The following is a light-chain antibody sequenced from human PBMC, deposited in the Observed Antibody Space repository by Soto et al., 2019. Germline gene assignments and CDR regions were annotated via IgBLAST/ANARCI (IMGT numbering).Light chain of an antibody. CDR2: GAS. J-gene: IGKJ4*01. Sequence: EMVSTQSPGTLSLSPGERATLSCRASRSVSSSYLAWYQQKPGQAPRLLIYGASSRATGIPDRFSGSGSGTDFTLTISRLEPEDFAVYYCQQYGSSPLTFGGGTKVDI. CDR1: RSVSSSY. CDR3: QQYGSSPLT. V-gene: IGKV3-20*01.